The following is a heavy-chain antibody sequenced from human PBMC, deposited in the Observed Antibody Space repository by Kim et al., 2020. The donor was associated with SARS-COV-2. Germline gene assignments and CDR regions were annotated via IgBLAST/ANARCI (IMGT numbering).Heavy chain of an antibody. CDR3: VSDSGYSSSWYYYYGMDV. V-gene: IGHV1-18*01. CDR2: ISAYNGNT. J-gene: IGHJ6*02. CDR1: GYTFTSYG. D-gene: IGHD6-13*01. Sequence: ASVKVSCKASGYTFTSYGISWVRQAPGQGLEWMGWISAYNGNTNYAQKLQGRVTMTTDTSTSTAYMELRSLRSDDTAVYYCVSDSGYSSSWYYYYGMDVWGQGTTVTVSS.